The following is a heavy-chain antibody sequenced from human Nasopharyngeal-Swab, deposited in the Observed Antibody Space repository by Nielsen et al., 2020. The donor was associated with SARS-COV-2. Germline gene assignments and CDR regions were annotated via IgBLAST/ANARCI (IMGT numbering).Heavy chain of an antibody. CDR3: ATNLYCSGGSCYQIQNWYFDL. CDR2: INAGNGNT. V-gene: IGHV1-3*01. D-gene: IGHD2-15*01. J-gene: IGHJ2*01. CDR1: GYTFTSYA. Sequence: ASVKVSCKASGYTFTSYAMHWVRQAPGQRLEWMGWINAGNGNTKYSQKFQGRVTITRDTSASTAYMELSSLRSEDTAVCYCATNLYCSGGSCYQIQNWYFDLWGRGTLVTVSS.